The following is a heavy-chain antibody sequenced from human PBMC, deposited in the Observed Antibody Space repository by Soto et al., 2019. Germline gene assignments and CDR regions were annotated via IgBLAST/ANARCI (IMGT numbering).Heavy chain of an antibody. CDR3: ARTYGSGDYFLPFEY. Sequence: QVQLLQSGAEVKKPGASVKVSCKASGYMFNTYGITWVRQAPGQGLEWMGCISVYIGNIDYAQKFEGRVTMTIDTSTSTAYMELKSLTSDDTAVYYCARTYGSGDYFLPFEYWGQGTPVSVSS. D-gene: IGHD3-10*01. J-gene: IGHJ4*02. CDR2: ISVYIGNI. CDR1: GYMFNTYG. V-gene: IGHV1-18*01.